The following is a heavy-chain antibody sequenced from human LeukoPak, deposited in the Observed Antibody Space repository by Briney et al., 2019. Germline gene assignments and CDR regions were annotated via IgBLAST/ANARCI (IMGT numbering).Heavy chain of an antibody. CDR1: GFNFSSYS. CDR2: ISSSSSYI. J-gene: IGHJ1*01. D-gene: IGHD6-19*01. Sequence: GGSLRLSCAASGFNFSSYSMNWVRQAPGKGLEWVSSISSSSSYIYYADSVKGRFTISRDNAKNSLYLQMNSLRAEDTAVYYCARRIAVAGTRYFQRWGQGTLVTVSS. V-gene: IGHV3-21*01. CDR3: ARRIAVAGTRYFQR.